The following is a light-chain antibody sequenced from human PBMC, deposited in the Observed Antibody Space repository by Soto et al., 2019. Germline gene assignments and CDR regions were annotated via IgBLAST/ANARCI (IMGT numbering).Light chain of an antibody. J-gene: IGKJ1*01. CDR3: EQDGNSPPCT. Sequence: DIVLTQSPGTLSLSPGERATLSCRSSQSVNSRFLAWYQQRPGQAPRLLIYGASSRATGIPDRFSGSGSGTYVSITISRLAPEDFAVYYCEQDGNSPPCTFGQGTKVEFK. V-gene: IGKV3-20*01. CDR1: QSVNSRF. CDR2: GAS.